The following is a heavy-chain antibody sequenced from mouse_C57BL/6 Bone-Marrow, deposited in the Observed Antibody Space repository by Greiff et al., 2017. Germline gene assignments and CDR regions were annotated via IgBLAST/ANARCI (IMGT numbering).Heavy chain of an antibody. V-gene: IGHV1-55*01. Sequence: QVQLQQPGAELVKPGASVKMSCKASGYTFTSYWITWVKQRPGQGLEWIGDIYPGSGSTNYNEKFKSKATLTVDTSSSTAYMQLSSLTSEDSAVYYCARKDDGNPCSYFDYWGQGTTLTVSS. CDR1: GYTFTSYW. D-gene: IGHD2-1*01. J-gene: IGHJ2*01. CDR3: ARKDDGNPCSYFDY. CDR2: IYPGSGST.